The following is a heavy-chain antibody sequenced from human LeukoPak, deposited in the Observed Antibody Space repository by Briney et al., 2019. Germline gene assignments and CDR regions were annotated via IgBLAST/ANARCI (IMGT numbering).Heavy chain of an antibody. CDR2: ISHSGST. J-gene: IGHJ4*02. CDR3: ARGFSH. Sequence: SEILSLTCAVYGGSFSGYFWRWIRQPPGRGLEWIGQISHSGSTNYNPSLKSRVTISVDTSKNQFSLKLTSVTAADTAVYYCARGFSHWGQGTLVTVSS. CDR1: GGSFSGYF. V-gene: IGHV4-34*01.